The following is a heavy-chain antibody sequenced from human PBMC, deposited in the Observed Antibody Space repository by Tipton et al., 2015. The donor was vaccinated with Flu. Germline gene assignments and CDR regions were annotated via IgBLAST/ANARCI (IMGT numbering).Heavy chain of an antibody. D-gene: IGHD2-15*01. V-gene: IGHV3-9*01. J-gene: IGHJ4*02. CDR1: GFTFDDYA. CDR3: AKDIASTRVRLGYCSGGSGCARGFGY. Sequence: SLRLSCAASGFTFDDYAMHWVRQAPGKGLEWVSGISWNSGSIGYADSVKGRFTISRDNAKNSLYLQMNSLRAEDTALYYCAKDIASTRVRLGYCSGGSGCARGFGYWGQGTLVTGSS. CDR2: ISWNSGSI.